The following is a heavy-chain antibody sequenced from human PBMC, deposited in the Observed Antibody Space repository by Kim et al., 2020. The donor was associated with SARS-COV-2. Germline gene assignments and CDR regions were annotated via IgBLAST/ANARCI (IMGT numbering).Heavy chain of an antibody. D-gene: IGHD3-3*01. Sequence: SNKLYADSVKGRFTISRDNSKNTLYLQMTSLRAEDTGVYYCAKNYENFDYWGQGTLVAVSS. CDR3: AKNYENFDY. V-gene: IGHV3-30*02. CDR2: SNK. J-gene: IGHJ4*02.